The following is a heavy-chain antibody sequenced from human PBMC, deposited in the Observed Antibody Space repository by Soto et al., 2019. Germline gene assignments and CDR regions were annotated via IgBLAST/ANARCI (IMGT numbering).Heavy chain of an antibody. D-gene: IGHD6-13*01. J-gene: IGHJ1*01. CDR2: INPNSGGT. CDR3: ARGGEAAAGTFQH. Sequence: ASVKVSCKASGYTFTGYYMHWVRQAPGQGLEWLGWINPNSGGTNYAQKFQGRVTMTRDTSISTAYMELSRLRSDDTAVYYCARGGEAAAGTFQHWGQGTLVTVSS. V-gene: IGHV1-2*02. CDR1: GYTFTGYY.